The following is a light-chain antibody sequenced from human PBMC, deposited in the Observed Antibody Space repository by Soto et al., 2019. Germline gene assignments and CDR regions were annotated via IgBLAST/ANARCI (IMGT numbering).Light chain of an antibody. J-gene: IGKJ4*01. CDR1: QSVSSSY. V-gene: IGKV3-20*01. Sequence: EIVLTQSPGTLSLSPGERAPLSCRASQSVSSSYLAWYQQKPGQAPRLLIYGASSRATGIPDRFSGSGSGTDFTLTISSLQSEDFAVYYCQQYNNWPLTFGGGSTVDIK. CDR3: QQYNNWPLT. CDR2: GAS.